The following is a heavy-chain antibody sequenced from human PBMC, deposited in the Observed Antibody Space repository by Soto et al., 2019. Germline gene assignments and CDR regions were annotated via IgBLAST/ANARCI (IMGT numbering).Heavy chain of an antibody. CDR2: SQHSGSF. CDR1: GGSITSNW. D-gene: IGHD6-13*01. CDR3: VINVWYRFHP. Sequence: QVQLQESGPGLVNPSGTLSLTCAVSGGSITSNWWSWVRQPPGKGLEWIGESQHSGSFNYNPSHSSRVTTSLHKYKYQLYLCATAVADAATAVRCCVINVWYRFHPWGQGAQVMVSS. J-gene: IGHJ5*02. V-gene: IGHV4-4*01.